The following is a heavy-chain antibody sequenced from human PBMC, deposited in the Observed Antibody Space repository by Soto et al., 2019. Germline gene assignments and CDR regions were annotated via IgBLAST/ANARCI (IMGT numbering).Heavy chain of an antibody. D-gene: IGHD6-13*01. J-gene: IGHJ6*02. CDR1: GGSISSGDYY. CDR3: AGDLSSSSWYYDNGIDV. CDR2: TYYSAST. V-gene: IGHV4-30-4*02. Sequence: SETLSLTCTVSGGSISSGDYYWIWHRQPPGKGLEWIVYTYYSASTYSNPPHKSRVTITVDTSKNQYSLKLSFVTAANTAVYYFAGDLSSSSWYYDNGIDVWGQGTMVTVSS.